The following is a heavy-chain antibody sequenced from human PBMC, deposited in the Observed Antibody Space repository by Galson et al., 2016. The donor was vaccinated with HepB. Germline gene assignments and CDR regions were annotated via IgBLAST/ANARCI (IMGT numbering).Heavy chain of an antibody. V-gene: IGHV3-23*01. CDR3: ARSQFDY. CDR1: GFTFCGYA. J-gene: IGHJ4*02. Sequence: SLRLSCAASGFTFCGYAMNWVRQAPGKGLEWVSIISGSGGSTQYADSVKGRFTISRDNSKSTVSLQMNSLRAEDTAIYYCARSQFDYWGQGSLVTVSS. CDR2: ISGSGGST.